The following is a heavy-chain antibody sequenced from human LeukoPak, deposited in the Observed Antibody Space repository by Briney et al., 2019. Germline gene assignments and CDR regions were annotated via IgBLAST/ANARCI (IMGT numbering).Heavy chain of an antibody. CDR1: GGSISSYY. Sequence: SETLSLTCTVSGGSISSYYWSWIRQPPGKGLEWIGSIYYTGSTNYNPSLRSRVTISVDTSKKQFSLKLSSVTAADPAVYYCARLGDDFRWGSYNWFDPGGQETGVSVS. D-gene: IGHD3-16*01. V-gene: IGHV4-59*08. CDR3: ARLGDDFRWGSYNWFDP. J-gene: IGHJ5*02. CDR2: IYYTGST.